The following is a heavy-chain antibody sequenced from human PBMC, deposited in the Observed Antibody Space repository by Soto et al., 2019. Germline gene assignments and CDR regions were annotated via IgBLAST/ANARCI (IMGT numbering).Heavy chain of an antibody. CDR2: ISAYNGNT. D-gene: IGHD6-13*01. Sequence: QVQLVQSGAEVKKPGASVKVSCKASGYTFTSYGISWVRQAPGQGLEWMGWISAYNGNTNYAQKLQGRVTMTTDTSTNTAYMELRSLRSADTAVYYCARGDRSWYVFYYYGMDAWGQGTPVTVSS. J-gene: IGHJ6*02. CDR3: ARGDRSWYVFYYYGMDA. V-gene: IGHV1-18*01. CDR1: GYTFTSYG.